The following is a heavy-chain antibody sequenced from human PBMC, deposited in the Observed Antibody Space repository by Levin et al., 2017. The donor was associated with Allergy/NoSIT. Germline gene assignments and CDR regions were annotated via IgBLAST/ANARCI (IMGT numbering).Heavy chain of an antibody. CDR3: TKGVFDS. V-gene: IGHV3-23*01. J-gene: IGHJ4*02. Sequence: DSVKGRFTISRANSRNTLYLQMDSLRAEDTAVYYCTKGVFDSWGQGTLVTVSA.